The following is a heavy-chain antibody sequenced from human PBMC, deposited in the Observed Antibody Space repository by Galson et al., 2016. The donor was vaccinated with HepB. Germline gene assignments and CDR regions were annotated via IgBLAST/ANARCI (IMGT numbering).Heavy chain of an antibody. CDR1: GFTFSTSG. V-gene: IGHV3-30*18. CDR3: AKDKGSGSYYNKPIPRYFAMDV. D-gene: IGHD3-10*01. Sequence: SLRLSCAASGFTFSTSGIHWVRQAPGKGLEWVAVISYDGSNKFYADSVKGRLTISRDNSKNTLYLQMNSLRAEDTALYYCAKDKGSGSYYNKPIPRYFAMDVWGQGTTVTVSS. J-gene: IGHJ6*02. CDR2: ISYDGSNK.